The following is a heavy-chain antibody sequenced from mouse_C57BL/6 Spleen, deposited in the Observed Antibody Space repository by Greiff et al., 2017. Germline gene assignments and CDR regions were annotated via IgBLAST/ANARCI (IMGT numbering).Heavy chain of an antibody. Sequence: EVKLVESVAELVRPGASVKLSCTASGFNIKNTYMHWVKQRPEQGLEWIGRIDPANGNTKYAPKFQGKATITADTSSNTAYLQLSSLTSEDTAIYYCARFPHYYGSSYLDYWGQGTTLTVSS. V-gene: IGHV14-3*01. J-gene: IGHJ2*01. D-gene: IGHD1-1*01. CDR3: ARFPHYYGSSYLDY. CDR2: IDPANGNT. CDR1: GFNIKNTY.